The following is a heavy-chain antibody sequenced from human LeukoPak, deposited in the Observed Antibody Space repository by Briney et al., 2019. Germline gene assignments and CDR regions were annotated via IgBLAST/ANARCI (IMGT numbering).Heavy chain of an antibody. CDR2: ISYDGSNK. CDR3: ARGQRYQDN. J-gene: IGHJ4*02. CDR1: GFTFSSYA. Sequence: GGSLRLSCAASGFTFSSYAMHWVRQAPGKGLEWVAVISYDGSNKYYADSVKGRFTISRDNSKNTLYLQMNSLRAEDTAVYYCARGQRYQDNWGQGTLVTVSS. D-gene: IGHD1-14*01. V-gene: IGHV3-30-3*01.